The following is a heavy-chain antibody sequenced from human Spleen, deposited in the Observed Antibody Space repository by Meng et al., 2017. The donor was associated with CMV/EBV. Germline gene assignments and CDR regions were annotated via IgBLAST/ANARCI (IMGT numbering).Heavy chain of an antibody. CDR3: ARVSELWFGELLTPTDY. D-gene: IGHD3-10*01. CDR2: ISSSSSYI. V-gene: IGHV3-21*01. Sequence: FTFSSYSLNWVRQARGKGLEWVSSISSSSSYIYYADSVKGRFTISRDNAKNSLYLQMNSLRAEDTAVYYCARVSELWFGELLTPTDYWGQGTLVTVSS. J-gene: IGHJ4*02. CDR1: FTFSSYS.